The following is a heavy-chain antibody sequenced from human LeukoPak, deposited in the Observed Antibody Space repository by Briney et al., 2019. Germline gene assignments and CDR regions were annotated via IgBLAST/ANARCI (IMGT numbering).Heavy chain of an antibody. CDR3: ARDQESYCGGDCSFDY. J-gene: IGHJ4*02. V-gene: IGHV3-7*01. CDR2: IKQDGSEK. CDR1: GFTFGNAW. D-gene: IGHD2-21*02. Sequence: GGSLRLSCVASGFTFGNAWMSWVRQAPGKGLEWVANIKQDGSEKYYVDSVKGRFTISRDNAKNSLYLQMNSLRAEDTAVYYCARDQESYCGGDCSFDYWGQGTLVTVSS.